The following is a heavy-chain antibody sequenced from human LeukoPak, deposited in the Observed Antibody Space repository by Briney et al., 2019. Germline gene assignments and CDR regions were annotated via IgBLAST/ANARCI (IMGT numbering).Heavy chain of an antibody. Sequence: SETLSLTCTVSGGSISSSSYYWGWIRQPPGKGLEWIGSIYYSGSTYYNPSLKSRVTMSVDTSKNQFSLELSSVTAADTAVYYCARHESDHHYDFWSGPHYYYYMDVWGKGTTVTVSS. CDR3: ARHESDHHYDFWSGPHYYYYMDV. CDR2: IYYSGST. D-gene: IGHD3-3*01. CDR1: GGSISSSSYY. V-gene: IGHV4-39*01. J-gene: IGHJ6*03.